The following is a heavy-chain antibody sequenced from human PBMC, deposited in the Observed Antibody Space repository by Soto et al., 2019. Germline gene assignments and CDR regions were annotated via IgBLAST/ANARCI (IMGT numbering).Heavy chain of an antibody. J-gene: IGHJ3*01. CDR3: ARPYSGGPTDPFDV. V-gene: IGHV5-51*01. Sequence: LGESLKISCNGSGYGFTNYWIGWVRQMPGKGLEWMGIIYPCDSHHIYSPSFQGQVTMSADKSVSTAYLQWSSLKDSDTAMYYCARPYSGGPTDPFDVWGQGTMVTVSS. CDR2: IYPCDSHH. D-gene: IGHD1-26*01. CDR1: GYGFTNYW.